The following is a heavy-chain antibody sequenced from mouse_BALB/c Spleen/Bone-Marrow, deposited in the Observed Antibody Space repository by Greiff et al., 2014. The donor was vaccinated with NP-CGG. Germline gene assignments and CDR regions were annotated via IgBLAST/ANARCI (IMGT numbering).Heavy chain of an antibody. CDR1: GYTFTSFW. Sequence: VKLMESGAELARPGASVKLSCKASGYTFTSFWMNWVKQRPDQGLEWIGRIDPYDSITHYNRIFKDKATLTVDKSSSTAYMQLSSLTSEDSAAYYCSRGLLGLDYWGQGTTLTVSS. D-gene: IGHD1-2*01. V-gene: IGHV1-52*01. CDR3: SRGLLGLDY. J-gene: IGHJ2*01. CDR2: IDPYDSIT.